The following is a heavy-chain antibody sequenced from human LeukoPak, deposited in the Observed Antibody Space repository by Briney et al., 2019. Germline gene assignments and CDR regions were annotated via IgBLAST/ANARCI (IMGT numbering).Heavy chain of an antibody. J-gene: IGHJ5*02. CDR2: IIPIFGTA. Sequence: SVKVSCKASGGTFSSYAISWVRQAPGQGLEWMGGIIPIFGTANYPQKFQGRVTITADESTSTAYMELSSLRSEDMAVYYCARGSDIVVVPAAMDYNWFDPWGQGTLVTVSS. CDR1: GGTFSSYA. CDR3: ARGSDIVVVPAAMDYNWFDP. D-gene: IGHD2-2*01. V-gene: IGHV1-69*01.